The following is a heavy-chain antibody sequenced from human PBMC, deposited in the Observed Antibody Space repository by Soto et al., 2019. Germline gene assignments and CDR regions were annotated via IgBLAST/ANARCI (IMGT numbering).Heavy chain of an antibody. J-gene: IGHJ4*02. CDR2: IYSGGRN. V-gene: IGHV4-4*07. CDR1: VGSISSFY. Sequence: ETLSVTCAVSVGSISSFYWSWIRQPAGKGLEWIGRIYSGGRNNYNPSLKSRVTMSVDTSKNQFSLRLSSVTAADTAMYYCARGSSRWDYWGQGTLVTVSS. CDR3: ARGSSRWDY. D-gene: IGHD6-13*01.